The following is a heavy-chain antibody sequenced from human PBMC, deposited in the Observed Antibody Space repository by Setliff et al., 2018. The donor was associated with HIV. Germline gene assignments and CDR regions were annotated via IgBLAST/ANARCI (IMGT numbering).Heavy chain of an antibody. D-gene: IGHD3-10*02. CDR2: IKQDGNEK. CDR3: ARYVWSNAPRDH. Sequence: GSLRLSCAVSGFTFSNYWMTWVRQAPGKGLEWVASIKQDGNEKYYVDSVKGRFTISRDDLKNSLYLQINTLRVEDTGVYYCARYVWSNAPRDHWGQGTLVTVSS. J-gene: IGHJ5*02. V-gene: IGHV3-7*01. CDR1: GFTFSNYW.